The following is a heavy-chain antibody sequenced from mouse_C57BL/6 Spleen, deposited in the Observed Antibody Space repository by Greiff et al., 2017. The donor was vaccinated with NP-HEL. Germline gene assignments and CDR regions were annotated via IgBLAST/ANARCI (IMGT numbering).Heavy chain of an antibody. CDR3: TTDYYGSSSGRWYFDV. CDR1: GFNIKDDY. D-gene: IGHD1-1*01. CDR2: IDPENGDT. V-gene: IGHV14-4*01. J-gene: IGHJ1*03. Sequence: EVKLQESGAELVRPGASVKLSCTASGFNIKDDYMHWVKQRPEQGLEWIGWIDPENGDTEYASKFQGKATITADTSSNTAYLQLSSLTSEDTAVYYCTTDYYGSSSGRWYFDVWGTGTTVTVSS.